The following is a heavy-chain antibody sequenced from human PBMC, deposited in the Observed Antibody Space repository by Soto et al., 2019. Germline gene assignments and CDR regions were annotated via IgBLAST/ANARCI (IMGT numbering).Heavy chain of an antibody. J-gene: IGHJ4*02. CDR1: GFTFSSYG. CDR3: AKDNTYYDILTGSQYYFDY. Sequence: GGSLRLSCAASGFTFSSYGMHWVRQAPGKGLEWVAVISYDGSNKYYADSVKGRFTISRDSSKNTLYLQMNSLRAEDTAVYYCAKDNTYYDILTGSQYYFDYGGQGTLVTVSS. D-gene: IGHD3-9*01. CDR2: ISYDGSNK. V-gene: IGHV3-30*18.